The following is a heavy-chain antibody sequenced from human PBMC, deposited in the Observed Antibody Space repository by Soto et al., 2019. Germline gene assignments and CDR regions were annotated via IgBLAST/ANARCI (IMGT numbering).Heavy chain of an antibody. V-gene: IGHV4-59*01. D-gene: IGHD3-10*01. CDR3: ARRQSYYYRSGSNCWFDP. CDR2: IYYSGST. CDR1: GGSISSYY. Sequence: SETLSLTCTVSGGSISSYYWSWIRQPPGKGLEWIGYIYYSGSTNYNPSLKSRVTISVDTSKNQFSLKLSSVTAADTAVYYCARRQSYYYRSGSNCWFDPWGHGTLVTVSS. J-gene: IGHJ5*02.